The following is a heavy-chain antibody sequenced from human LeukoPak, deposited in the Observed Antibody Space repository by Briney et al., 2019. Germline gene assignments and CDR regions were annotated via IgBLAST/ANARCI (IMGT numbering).Heavy chain of an antibody. D-gene: IGHD3-22*01. Sequence: PGGSLRLSCAASGFTFSSYWMSWVRQPPGKGLEWIGEINHSGSTNYNPSLKSRVTISVDTSKNQFSLKLSSVTAADTAVYYCARGVVVITHSDAFDIWGQGTMVTVSS. CDR3: ARGVVVITHSDAFDI. V-gene: IGHV4-34*01. J-gene: IGHJ3*02. CDR1: GFTFSSYW. CDR2: INHSGST.